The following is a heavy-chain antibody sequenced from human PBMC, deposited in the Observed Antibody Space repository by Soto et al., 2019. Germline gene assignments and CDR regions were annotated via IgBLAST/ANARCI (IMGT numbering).Heavy chain of an antibody. J-gene: IGHJ6*02. CDR3: ARRGSSSFSDYYYYGMDV. Sequence: PGESLKICCRVSGYSLTSYWIGWVRQMTGKGLEWMGIIYPGDSDTRYSPSFQGQVTISADKSISTAYLQWSSLKASDTAMYYCARRGSSSFSDYYYYGMDVWGQGTTVTVSS. CDR1: GYSLTSYW. CDR2: IYPGDSDT. V-gene: IGHV5-51*01. D-gene: IGHD6-6*01.